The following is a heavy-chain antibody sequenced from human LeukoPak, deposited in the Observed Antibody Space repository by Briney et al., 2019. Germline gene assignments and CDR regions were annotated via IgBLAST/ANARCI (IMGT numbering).Heavy chain of an antibody. Sequence: GGSLRLSCAASGFTFSSYGMHWVRQAPGKGLEWVAVIWYDGSNKYYADSVKGRFTISRDNSKNTLYLQMNNLRAEDTAVYYCARGLSSPGPHSPHSMTLDYWGQGTLVTVSS. CDR1: GFTFSSYG. CDR2: IWYDGSNK. J-gene: IGHJ4*02. V-gene: IGHV3-33*01. CDR3: ARGLSSPGPHSPHSMTLDY. D-gene: IGHD2-15*01.